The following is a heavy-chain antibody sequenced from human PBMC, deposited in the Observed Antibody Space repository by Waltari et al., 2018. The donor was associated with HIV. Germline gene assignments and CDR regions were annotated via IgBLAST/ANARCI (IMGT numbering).Heavy chain of an antibody. J-gene: IGHJ6*02. CDR3: AREWVTVTSFYYYYGMDV. V-gene: IGHV3-48*01. D-gene: IGHD4-4*01. CDR1: GFTFSSYS. Sequence: RLSCAASGFTFSSYSMNWVRQAPGKGLEWVSYISSSSSNIYYADSVKGRFTISRDNAKNSMYLQMDSLRAEDTAVYYCAREWVTVTSFYYYYGMDVWGQGTTVTVSS. CDR2: ISSSSSNI.